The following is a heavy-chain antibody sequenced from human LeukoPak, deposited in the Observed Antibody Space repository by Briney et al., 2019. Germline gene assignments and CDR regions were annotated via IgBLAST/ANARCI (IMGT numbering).Heavy chain of an antibody. J-gene: IGHJ6*03. CDR2: ISGDGGST. D-gene: IGHD3-3*01. Sequence: PGGSLRLSCAASGFTFDDYAMHWVRQAPGKGLEWVSLISGDGGSTYYADSVKGRFTISRDNSKNSLYLQMNSLRTEDTALYYCAKEDYGFWSGSRSYYYYYYMDVWGKGTTVTVSS. CDR1: GFTFDDYA. V-gene: IGHV3-43*02. CDR3: AKEDYGFWSGSRSYYYYYYMDV.